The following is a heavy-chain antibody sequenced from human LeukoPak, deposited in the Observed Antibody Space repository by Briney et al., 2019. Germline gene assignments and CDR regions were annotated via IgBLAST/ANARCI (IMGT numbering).Heavy chain of an antibody. CDR1: GFTFSSYW. CDR3: ARDTLYYGMDV. J-gene: IGHJ6*02. Sequence: GGSLRLSCAASGFTFSSYWMHWVRQAPGKGLEWVSVIYSGGSTYYADSVKGRFTISRDNSKNTLYLQMNSLRAEDTAVYYCARDTLYYGMDVWGQGTTVTVSS. D-gene: IGHD2-15*01. CDR2: IYSGGST. V-gene: IGHV3-66*01.